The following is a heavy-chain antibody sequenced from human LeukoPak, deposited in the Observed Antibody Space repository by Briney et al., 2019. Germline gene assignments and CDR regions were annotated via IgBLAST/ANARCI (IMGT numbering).Heavy chain of an antibody. J-gene: IGHJ4*02. Sequence: GGSLRPSCAASGFTFSSYSMNWVRQAPGKGLEWVSSISSSSSYIYYADSVKGRFTISRDNAKNSLYLQMNSLRAEDTAVYYCARMYYDILTGYWIFDYWGQGTLVTVSS. V-gene: IGHV3-21*01. D-gene: IGHD3-9*01. CDR2: ISSSSSYI. CDR1: GFTFSSYS. CDR3: ARMYYDILTGYWIFDY.